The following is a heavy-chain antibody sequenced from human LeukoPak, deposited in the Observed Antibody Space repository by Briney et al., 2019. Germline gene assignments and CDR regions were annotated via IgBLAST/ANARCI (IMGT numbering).Heavy chain of an antibody. Sequence: PGGSLRLSCAASGFSFINYGMHWVRQAPGKGLEWVASISHDGSNYYYADSVKGRFTISRDNSRNTLYLQMNSLKVEDTAVLYCTKAAAGSGDYGMDVWGQGTTVTV. CDR3: TKAAAGSGDYGMDV. CDR1: GFSFINYG. CDR2: ISHDGSNY. V-gene: IGHV3-30*18. D-gene: IGHD3-10*01. J-gene: IGHJ6*02.